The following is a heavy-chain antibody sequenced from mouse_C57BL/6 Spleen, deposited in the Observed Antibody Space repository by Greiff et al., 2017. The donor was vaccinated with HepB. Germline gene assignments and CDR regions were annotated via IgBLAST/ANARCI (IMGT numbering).Heavy chain of an antibody. Sequence: VQLQQPGAELVKPGASVKMSCKASGYTFTSYWITWVKQRPGQGLEWIGDIYPGSGSTNYNEKFKSKATLTVDTSSSTAYMQLSSLTSEDSAVYYCARVYYYGRASFDYWGQGTTLTVSS. V-gene: IGHV1-55*01. CDR3: ARVYYYGRASFDY. CDR2: IYPGSGST. D-gene: IGHD1-1*01. CDR1: GYTFTSYW. J-gene: IGHJ2*01.